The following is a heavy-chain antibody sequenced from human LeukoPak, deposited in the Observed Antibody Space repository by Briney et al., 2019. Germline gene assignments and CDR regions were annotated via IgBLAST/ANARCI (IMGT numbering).Heavy chain of an antibody. J-gene: IGHJ4*02. CDR3: ARGGWYLDY. D-gene: IGHD2-15*01. CDR1: GGSISSYY. V-gene: IGHV4-59*01. CDR2: IHYSGSA. Sequence: PSETLSLTCTVSGGSISSYYWSWIRQPPGKGLEWIGYIHYSGSASYNPSLKSRGTISADTSKNQFSLKLSSVTAADTAVYYCARGGWYLDYWGQGTLVTVSS.